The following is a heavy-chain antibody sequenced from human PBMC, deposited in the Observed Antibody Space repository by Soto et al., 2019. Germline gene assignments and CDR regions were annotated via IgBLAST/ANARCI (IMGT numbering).Heavy chain of an antibody. CDR2: INQDGSEN. Sequence: EVQLVESGGGLVQPGGSLRLSCAASGFTLSSYWMTWVRQAPGKGLEWVANINQDGSENYYVDSVKGRLTISRDTAQNSLYLQMNSLRVEDTAVYYCAGDIHGYSSGYYLDYFDYWGQGILVTVSS. CDR1: GFTLSSYW. J-gene: IGHJ4*02. D-gene: IGHD3-22*01. CDR3: AGDIHGYSSGYYLDYFDY. V-gene: IGHV3-7*01.